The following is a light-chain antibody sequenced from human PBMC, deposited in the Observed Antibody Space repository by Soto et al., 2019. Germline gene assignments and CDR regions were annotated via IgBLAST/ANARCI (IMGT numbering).Light chain of an antibody. CDR1: SSDVAYYDY. CDR2: EVS. V-gene: IGLV2-14*01. Sequence: QSVLTQPASVSGSPGQSITISCTGTSSDVAYYDYVSWYQHHPGKAPKLMIYEVSNRPSGVSHRFSGSKSDSTASLTISGLQAEDEADYYCSSYTTSSTLVFGGGTKLTVL. J-gene: IGLJ2*01. CDR3: SSYTTSSTLV.